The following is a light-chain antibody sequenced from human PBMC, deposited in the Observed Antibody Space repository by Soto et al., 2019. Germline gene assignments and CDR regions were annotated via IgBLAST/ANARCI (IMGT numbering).Light chain of an antibody. V-gene: IGKV3-20*01. CDR1: YSVTNNY. J-gene: IGKJ5*01. CDR2: GAS. CDR3: QQYGASPIT. Sequence: EIVLTQSPGTLSLSPGEGATLSCRARYSVTNNYLAWYQRKPGQAPRLLIYGASSRATGIPDRYSGSGPGTDFTLTISRLEPEDFAVYFCQQYGASPITFGQGTRLEIK.